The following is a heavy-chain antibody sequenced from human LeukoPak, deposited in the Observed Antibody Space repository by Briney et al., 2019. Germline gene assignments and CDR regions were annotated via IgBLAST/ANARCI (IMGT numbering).Heavy chain of an antibody. D-gene: IGHD3-22*01. Sequence: PGGSLRLSCAASGFTFSSYWMSWVRQAPGKGLEWVANIKQDGSEKYYVDSVKGRFTISRDNAKDSLYLQMNSLRAEDTAVYYCARDFNGMVINGYFDYWGQGTLVTVSS. CDR2: IKQDGSEK. CDR3: ARDFNGMVINGYFDY. CDR1: GFTFSSYW. J-gene: IGHJ4*02. V-gene: IGHV3-7*01.